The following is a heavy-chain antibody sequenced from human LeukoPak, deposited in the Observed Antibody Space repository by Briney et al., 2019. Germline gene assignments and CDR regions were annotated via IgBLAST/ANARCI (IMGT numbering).Heavy chain of an antibody. CDR3: AREAAWGNWYFDH. CDR2: IGDTGRAK. V-gene: IGHV3-30*03. CDR1: GFTFSRHG. J-gene: IGHJ2*01. Sequence: GRSLRLSCAASGFTFSRHGMHWVRQAPGKGLEWVAVIGDTGRAKYYADSVEGRFTASRDNFKNTLYLETNSLRYDDTALYYCAREAAWGNWYFDHWGRGTLVTVSS. D-gene: IGHD3-16*01.